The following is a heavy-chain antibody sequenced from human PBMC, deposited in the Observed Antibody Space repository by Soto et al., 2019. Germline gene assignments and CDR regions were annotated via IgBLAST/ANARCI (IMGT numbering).Heavy chain of an antibody. V-gene: IGHV4-4*02. CDR1: GGSISSSNW. CDR2: IYHSGST. CDR3: ARAAMGGSSWPFDY. Sequence: QVQLQESGPGLVKPSGTLSLTCAVSGGSISSSNWWSWVRQPPGKGLEGIGEIYHSGSTKYNPSLKSRVPIPVDKPTTQFALKLSSVTAADTAVYYCARAAMGGSSWPFDYWGEGTLVTASS. D-gene: IGHD6-13*01. J-gene: IGHJ4*02.